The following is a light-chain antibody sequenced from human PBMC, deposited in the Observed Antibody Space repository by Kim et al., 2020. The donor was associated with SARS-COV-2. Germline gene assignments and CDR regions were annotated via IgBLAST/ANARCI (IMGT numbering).Light chain of an antibody. CDR2: EVS. J-gene: IGLJ3*02. CDR1: SSDVGTHNY. Sequence: PGQSVTISCTGTSSDVGTHNYVSWYQHHPGKAPKLMIFEVSERPSGVPDRFSGSKSGNTASLTVSGLQAEDEADYYCSSYAGKNDVVFGGGTKLTVL. CDR3: SSYAGKNDVV. V-gene: IGLV2-8*01.